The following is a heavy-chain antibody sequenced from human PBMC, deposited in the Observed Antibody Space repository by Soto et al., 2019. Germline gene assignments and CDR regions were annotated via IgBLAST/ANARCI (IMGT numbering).Heavy chain of an antibody. CDR2: INHSGST. Sequence: SETLSLTCAVYGGSFSGYYWSWIRQPPGKGLEWIGEINHSGSTNYNPSLKSRVTISVDTSKNQFSLKLSSVTAADTAVYYCASGPGLGFGELSSGWFDPWGQGTVVTVS. D-gene: IGHD3-10*01. V-gene: IGHV4-34*01. CDR3: ASGPGLGFGELSSGWFDP. CDR1: GGSFSGYY. J-gene: IGHJ5*02.